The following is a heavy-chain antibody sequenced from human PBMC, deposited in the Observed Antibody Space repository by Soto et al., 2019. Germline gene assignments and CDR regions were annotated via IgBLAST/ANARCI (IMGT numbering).Heavy chain of an antibody. CDR2: IIPLHNTS. V-gene: IGHV1-69*06. J-gene: IGHJ6*02. D-gene: IGHD3-16*01. CDR1: GGAFTNYS. CDR3: AIWSNGNPLYYRGMDV. Sequence: QVQLLQSGAEVKKPGSSVKVSCKVSGGAFTNYSLNWVRHAPGQWLEWLGGIIPLHNTSNYSLKLLGRGSVTADISSNTVYMHLSGLTSDDTATYYCAIWSNGNPLYYRGMDVWGQGTTVTVSS.